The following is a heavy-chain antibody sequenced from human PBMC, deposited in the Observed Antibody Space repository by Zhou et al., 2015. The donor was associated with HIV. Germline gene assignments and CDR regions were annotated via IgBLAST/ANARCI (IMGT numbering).Heavy chain of an antibody. D-gene: IGHD3-22*01. CDR1: GFTFSSYA. CDR2: INTSGGRT. V-gene: IGHV3-23*04. CDR3: AKDSEAYYYDSSGYFFDY. Sequence: VQLVESGGGVVQPGRSLRLSCAASGFTFSSYAMSWVRQAPGKGLEWVSVINTSGGRTNYADSVKGRFTISRDNSKNTLYLQMNTLRAEDTAVYYCAKDSEAYYYDSSGYFFDYWGQGNPGHCLL. J-gene: IGHJ4*02.